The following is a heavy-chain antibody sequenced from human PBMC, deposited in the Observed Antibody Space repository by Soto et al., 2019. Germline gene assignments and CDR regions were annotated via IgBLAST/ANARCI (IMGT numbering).Heavy chain of an antibody. Sequence: SETLSLTCTVSGGSISSGDYYWSWIRQPPGKGLEWIGYIYYSGSTYYNPSLKSRVTISVDTSKNQFSLKLSSVTAADTAVYYCARGYCTNGVCYTVDYFDYWGQGTLVTV. J-gene: IGHJ4*02. D-gene: IGHD2-8*01. CDR1: GGSISSGDYY. V-gene: IGHV4-30-4*01. CDR3: ARGYCTNGVCYTVDYFDY. CDR2: IYYSGST.